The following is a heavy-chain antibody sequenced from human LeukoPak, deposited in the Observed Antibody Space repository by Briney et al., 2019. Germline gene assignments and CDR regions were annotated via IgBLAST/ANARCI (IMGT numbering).Heavy chain of an antibody. J-gene: IGHJ4*02. V-gene: IGHV3-33*06. Sequence: PGGSLRLSCAASGFIFSSYGMHWVRQAPGKGLEWVAVIWYDGSSKYYADFVKGRFTISRDNSKNTLYLQMNSLRTEDTAVYYCTKDGGLRFLEWSSDYWGQGTLVTVSS. CDR2: IWYDGSSK. D-gene: IGHD3-3*01. CDR3: TKDGGLRFLEWSSDY. CDR1: GFIFSSYG.